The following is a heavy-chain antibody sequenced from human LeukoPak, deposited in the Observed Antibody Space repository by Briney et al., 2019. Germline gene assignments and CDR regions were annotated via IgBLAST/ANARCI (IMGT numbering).Heavy chain of an antibody. Sequence: PSETLSLTCTVSGASISSYYWSWIRQPPGKGLEWIGYIYYSGSTNYNPSLKSRVTISVDTSKNQFSLKLRSVTAADTAVFYCARGPWDSSGPTLNAFDIWGQGTLVTASS. D-gene: IGHD3-22*01. V-gene: IGHV4-59*01. CDR3: ARGPWDSSGPTLNAFDI. J-gene: IGHJ3*02. CDR1: GASISSYY. CDR2: IYYSGST.